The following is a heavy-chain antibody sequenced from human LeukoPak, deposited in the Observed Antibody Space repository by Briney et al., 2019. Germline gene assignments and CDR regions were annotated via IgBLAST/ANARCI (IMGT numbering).Heavy chain of an antibody. CDR2: IYHSGST. D-gene: IGHD3-22*01. CDR1: GGSISSSNW. Sequence: KSSETLSLTCAVSGGSISSSNWWSWVRQPPGKGLEWIGEIYHSGSTNYNPSLKSRVTISVDKSKNQFSLKLSSVTAADTAVYYCARGRYYDSSGYRWSPFDYWGQGTLVTVSS. J-gene: IGHJ4*02. V-gene: IGHV4-4*02. CDR3: ARGRYYDSSGYRWSPFDY.